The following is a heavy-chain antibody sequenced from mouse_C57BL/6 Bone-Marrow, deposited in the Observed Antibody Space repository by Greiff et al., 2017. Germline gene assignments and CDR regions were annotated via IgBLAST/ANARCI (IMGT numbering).Heavy chain of an antibody. D-gene: IGHD2-1*01. CDR2: IYPGSGST. CDR1: GYTFTSYW. Sequence: VKLVASGAELVKPGASVKMSCKASGYTFTSYWITWVKQRPGQGLEWIGDIYPGSGSTNYNEKFKSKATLTVDTSSSTAYMQLSSLTSEDSAVYYCARGYYGNYEGFAYWGQGTLVTVSA. CDR3: ARGYYGNYEGFAY. J-gene: IGHJ3*01. V-gene: IGHV1-55*01.